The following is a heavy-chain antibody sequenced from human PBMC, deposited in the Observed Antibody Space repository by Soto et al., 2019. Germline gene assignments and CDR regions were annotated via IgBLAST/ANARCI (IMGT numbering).Heavy chain of an antibody. CDR3: ARDLGYGDPDSNY. CDR1: GFTFSSYG. Sequence: QVQLVESGGGVVQPGRSLRLSCAASGFTFSSYGMHWVRQAPGKGLEWVAVIWYDGSNKYYADSVKGRFTISRDNSKNTLYLQMNSLTAEDTAVYYCARDLGYGDPDSNYWGQGTLVTVSS. V-gene: IGHV3-33*01. CDR2: IWYDGSNK. D-gene: IGHD4-17*01. J-gene: IGHJ4*02.